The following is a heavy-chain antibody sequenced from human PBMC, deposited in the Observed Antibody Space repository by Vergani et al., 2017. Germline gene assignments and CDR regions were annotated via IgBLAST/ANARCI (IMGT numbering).Heavy chain of an antibody. Sequence: QVQLVQSGAEVKKPGASVKVSCKVSGYTLTELSMHWVRPAPGKGLEWMGGFDPEDGETIYAQKFQGRVTMTEDTSTDTAYMEMSSLRSEDTAVYYCATAVGKGYSSGWTRFDYWGQGTLVTVSS. CDR3: ATAVGKGYSSGWTRFDY. CDR1: GYTLTELS. D-gene: IGHD6-19*01. CDR2: FDPEDGET. J-gene: IGHJ4*02. V-gene: IGHV1-24*01.